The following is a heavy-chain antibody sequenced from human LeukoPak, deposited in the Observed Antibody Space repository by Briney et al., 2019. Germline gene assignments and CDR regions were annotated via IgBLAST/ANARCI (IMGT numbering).Heavy chain of an antibody. J-gene: IGHJ3*02. CDR3: AGWGPRDSSGYRAFDI. CDR1: GGSFSGYY. Sequence: SETLSLTCAVYGGSFSGYYWSWIRQPPGKGLEWIGEINHSGSTNYNPSLKSRVTISVDTSKNQFSLKLSSVTAADTAVYYCAGWGPRDSSGYRAFDIWGQGTMVTVSS. D-gene: IGHD3-22*01. CDR2: INHSGST. V-gene: IGHV4-34*01.